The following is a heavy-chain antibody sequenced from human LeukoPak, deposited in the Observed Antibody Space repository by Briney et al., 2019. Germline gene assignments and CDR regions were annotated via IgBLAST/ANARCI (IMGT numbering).Heavy chain of an antibody. J-gene: IGHJ4*02. CDR2: VKPYNGDA. CDR3: ARIEGSASTWYD. Sequence: ASVKVSCKTSGHSFTAYYMHWVRQAPGQGLEWLGYVKPYNGDAKIAQKFLGRVTLTRDTSITTAYMELDRLTSDDTAVYYCARIEGSASTWYDWGQGTLVTVSS. V-gene: IGHV1-2*02. D-gene: IGHD3-10*01. CDR1: GHSFTAYY.